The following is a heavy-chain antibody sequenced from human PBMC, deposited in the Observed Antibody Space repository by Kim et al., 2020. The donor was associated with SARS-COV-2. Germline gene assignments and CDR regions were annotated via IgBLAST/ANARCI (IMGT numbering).Heavy chain of an antibody. CDR2: IIPIFGTA. CDR3: ARSYGIAAAGTCDY. V-gene: IGHV1-69*13. J-gene: IGHJ4*02. D-gene: IGHD6-13*01. Sequence: SVKVSCKASGGTFSSYAISWVRQAPGQGLEWMGGIIPIFGTANYAQKFQGRVTITADESTSTAYMELSSLRSEDTAVYYCARSYGIAAAGTCDYWGQGTLVTVSS. CDR1: GGTFSSYA.